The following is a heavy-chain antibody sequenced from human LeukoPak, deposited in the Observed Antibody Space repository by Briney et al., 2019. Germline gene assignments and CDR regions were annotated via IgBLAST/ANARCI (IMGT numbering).Heavy chain of an antibody. CDR3: ARDGPPRPLGY. Sequence: SETLSLTCAVYGGSFSGYYWSWIRQPPGKGLEWIGEINHSGSTNYNPSLKSRVTISVDTSKNQFSLKLSSVTAADTAVYYCARDGPPRPLGYWGQGTLVIVSS. CDR1: GGSFSGYY. V-gene: IGHV4-34*01. CDR2: INHSGST. J-gene: IGHJ4*02.